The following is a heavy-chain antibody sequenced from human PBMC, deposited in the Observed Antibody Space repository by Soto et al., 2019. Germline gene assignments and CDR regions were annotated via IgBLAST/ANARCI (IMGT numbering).Heavy chain of an antibody. CDR1: GYTFTSYG. Sequence: ASVKVSCKASGYTFTSYGISWVRQAPGQGLEWRGWISAYNGNTNYAQKLQGRVTMTTDTSTSTAYMELRSLRSDDTAVYSCERNDIVVFGFWFGPWGQGTLGTVSS. CDR2: ISAYNGNT. J-gene: IGHJ5*02. V-gene: IGHV1-18*01. D-gene: IGHD2-2*01. CDR3: ERNDIVVFGFWFGP.